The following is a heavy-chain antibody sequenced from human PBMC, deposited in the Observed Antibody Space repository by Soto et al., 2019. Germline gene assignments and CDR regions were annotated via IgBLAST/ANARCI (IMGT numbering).Heavy chain of an antibody. D-gene: IGHD3-9*01. CDR3: ARAGPILTGSPGAFDI. CDR1: GYTFTSYA. Sequence: QVPLVQSGAEVKKPGASVKVSCKASGYTFTSYAMHWVRQAPGQRLEWMGWINAGNGNTKYSQKFQGRVTITRDTSASTAYMELSSLRSEDTAVYYCARAGPILTGSPGAFDIWGQGTMVIVSS. CDR2: INAGNGNT. J-gene: IGHJ3*02. V-gene: IGHV1-3*01.